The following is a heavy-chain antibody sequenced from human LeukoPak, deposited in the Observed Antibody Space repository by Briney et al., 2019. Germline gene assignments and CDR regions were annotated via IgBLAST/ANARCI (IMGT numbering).Heavy chain of an antibody. V-gene: IGHV3-23*01. CDR1: GFIFSSYA. D-gene: IGHD6-13*01. Sequence: GGSLRLSCAASGFIFSSYAMSWVRQAPGKGLEWVSTISGSGGSTYYADSVKGRFTISRDNSKNTVYLQMNSLRAEDTAVYYCATTRDSSSWLGGYWGQGTLVTVSS. CDR3: ATTRDSSSWLGGY. CDR2: ISGSGGST. J-gene: IGHJ4*02.